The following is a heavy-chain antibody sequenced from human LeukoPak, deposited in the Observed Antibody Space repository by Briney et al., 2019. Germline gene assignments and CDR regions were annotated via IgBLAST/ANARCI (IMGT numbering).Heavy chain of an antibody. CDR1: GFTVSSNY. Sequence: GGSLRLSCAASGFTVSSNYMTWVRQAPGKGLEWVSVIYSGGSTYYADSVKGRFTVSRDNSKNTLYLQMNSLRAEDTAVYYCASTTRGGTYYYYMDVWGKGTAVTISS. CDR2: IYSGGST. CDR3: ASTTRGGTYYYYMDV. V-gene: IGHV3-53*01. J-gene: IGHJ6*03. D-gene: IGHD1-1*01.